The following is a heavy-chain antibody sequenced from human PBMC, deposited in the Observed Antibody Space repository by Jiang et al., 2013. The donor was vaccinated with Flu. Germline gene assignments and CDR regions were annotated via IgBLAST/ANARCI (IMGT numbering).Heavy chain of an antibody. Sequence: QSLKSRVTISVDTSKNQFSLKLSSVTAADTAVYYCARGYDSSGDYAFDIWGQGTMVTVSS. V-gene: IGHV4-30-2*04. D-gene: IGHD3-22*01. CDR3: ARGYDSSGDYAFDI. J-gene: IGHJ3*02.